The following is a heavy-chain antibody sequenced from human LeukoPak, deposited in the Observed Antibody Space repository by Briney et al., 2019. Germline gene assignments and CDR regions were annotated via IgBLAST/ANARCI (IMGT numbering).Heavy chain of an antibody. CDR3: AKDGYSSSWPHNGENWFDP. CDR2: ISGSGGGT. D-gene: IGHD6-13*01. CDR1: GFTFNNYA. J-gene: IGHJ5*02. Sequence: GGSLRLSCAASGFTFNNYAMSWVRQAPGKGLEWVSVISGSGGGTYYADSVKGRFTISRDNSKNTLYLQMNNLRAEDTAVYYCAKDGYSSSWPHNGENWFDPWGQGTLVTVSS. V-gene: IGHV3-23*01.